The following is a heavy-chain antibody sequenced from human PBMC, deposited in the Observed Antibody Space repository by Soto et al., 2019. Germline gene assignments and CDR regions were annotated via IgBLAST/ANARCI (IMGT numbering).Heavy chain of an antibody. CDR2: ISYDGSNK. V-gene: IGHV3-30*18. J-gene: IGHJ4*02. D-gene: IGHD1-26*01. CDR3: AKCSGSYYEGADYFDY. Sequence: QVQLVESGGGVVQPGRSLRLSCAASGFTFSSYGMHWVRQAPGKGLEWVAVISYDGSNKYYADSVKGRFTISRDNSKNTLYLQMNSLRAEDTAVYYCAKCSGSYYEGADYFDYWGQGTLVTVSS. CDR1: GFTFSSYG.